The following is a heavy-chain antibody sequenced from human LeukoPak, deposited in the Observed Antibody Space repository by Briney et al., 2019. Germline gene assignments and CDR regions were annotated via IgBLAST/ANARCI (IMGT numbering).Heavy chain of an antibody. Sequence: GGSLRLSCAASGFIFSSYWMSWVRRAPGKGLEWVSYMSSSSSTIYYADSVKGRFTISRDNAKNSLYLQMNSLRAEDTAVYYCARGGGSYYYGMDVWGQGTTVTVSS. V-gene: IGHV3-48*01. CDR3: ARGGGSYYYGMDV. D-gene: IGHD1-26*01. CDR2: MSSSSSTI. CDR1: GFIFSSYW. J-gene: IGHJ6*02.